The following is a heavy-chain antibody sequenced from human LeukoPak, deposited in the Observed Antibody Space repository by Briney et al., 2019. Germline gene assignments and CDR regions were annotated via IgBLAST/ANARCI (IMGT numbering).Heavy chain of an antibody. Sequence: GGSLRLSCAASGFTFSSYSMNWVRQAPGKGLEWVSYISSSSSTIYYADSVKGRFTISRDNAKNSLYLQMNSLSDEDTAVYYCARASLWFGELSLWHFQHYYNGMDVWGQGTTVTVSS. J-gene: IGHJ6*02. CDR3: ARASLWFGELSLWHFQHYYNGMDV. V-gene: IGHV3-48*02. D-gene: IGHD3-10*01. CDR2: ISSSSSTI. CDR1: GFTFSSYS.